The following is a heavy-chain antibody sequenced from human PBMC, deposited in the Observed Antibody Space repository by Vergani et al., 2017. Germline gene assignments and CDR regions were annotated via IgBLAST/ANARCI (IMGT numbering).Heavy chain of an antibody. CDR1: GGSISSYY. CDR3: ARGEVTIFGVVTH. Sequence: QVQLQESGPGLVKPSETLSLTCTVSGGSISSYYWSWIRQPPGKGLEWIGYIYYSGSTNYNPSLKSRVTISVDTSKNQFSLKLSSVTAADTAVYYCARGEVTIFGVVTHWGQGTLVTVSS. CDR2: IYYSGST. D-gene: IGHD3-3*01. J-gene: IGHJ4*02. V-gene: IGHV4-59*01.